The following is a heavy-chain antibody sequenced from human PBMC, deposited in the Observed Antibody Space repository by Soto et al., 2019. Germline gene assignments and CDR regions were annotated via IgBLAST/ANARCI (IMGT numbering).Heavy chain of an antibody. J-gene: IGHJ4*02. D-gene: IGHD3-22*01. CDR2: IYYSGTT. CDR3: ARDSSGYAKFDY. V-gene: IGHV4-31*03. CDR1: GGSISSGAYY. Sequence: QVQLQESGPGLVKPSETLSLTCSVSGGSISSGAYYWSWIRQHPGKGLEWIGYIYYSGTTYYTPSLESRLAISIDTSKNQFSLKLSSVTAADTAVYYCARDSSGYAKFDYWGQGTLVTVSS.